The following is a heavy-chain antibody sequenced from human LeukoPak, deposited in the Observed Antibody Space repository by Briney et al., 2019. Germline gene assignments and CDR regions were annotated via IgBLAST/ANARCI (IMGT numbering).Heavy chain of an antibody. D-gene: IGHD3-3*01. CDR1: GFTFSSYS. CDR3: AKIPQVAIFSVPSFDY. Sequence: PGGSLRLSCAASGFTFSSYSMNWVRQAPGKGLEWVSSISSSSSYIYYADSVKGRFTISRDNSKNTLFLQMNSLRAEDTAVYYCAKIPQVAIFSVPSFDYWGQGTLVTVSS. V-gene: IGHV3-21*04. J-gene: IGHJ4*02. CDR2: ISSSSSYI.